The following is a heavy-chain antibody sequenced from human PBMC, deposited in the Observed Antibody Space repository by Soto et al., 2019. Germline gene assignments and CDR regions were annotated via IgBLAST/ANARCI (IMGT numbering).Heavy chain of an antibody. Sequence: EVQLLESGGDLVQPGGSLRLSCAASGFTFSNFAMSWVRQAPGRGLEWVSGISASGRDIHYAASVKDRFTVSRYNSKNTLYLQMNSLRAEDTAIYYCAKGKTSGGYYFDYWGQGALVTVSS. CDR2: ISASGRDI. V-gene: IGHV3-23*01. J-gene: IGHJ4*02. D-gene: IGHD6-19*01. CDR3: AKGKTSGGYYFDY. CDR1: GFTFSNFA.